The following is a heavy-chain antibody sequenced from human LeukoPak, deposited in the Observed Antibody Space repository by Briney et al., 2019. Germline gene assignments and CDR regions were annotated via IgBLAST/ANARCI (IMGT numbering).Heavy chain of an antibody. Sequence: SETLSLTCTVSGGFISSSNYYWGWIRQPPGKGLEWIGSIYYSGTTYYNPSLKSRVTISVDTSNNQFSLKMSSVTAADTAVYYCARRGVARTYNWFDPWGQGTLVTVSS. CDR2: IYYSGTT. CDR3: ARRGVARTYNWFDP. CDR1: GGFISSSNYY. V-gene: IGHV4-39*01. D-gene: IGHD3-10*01. J-gene: IGHJ5*02.